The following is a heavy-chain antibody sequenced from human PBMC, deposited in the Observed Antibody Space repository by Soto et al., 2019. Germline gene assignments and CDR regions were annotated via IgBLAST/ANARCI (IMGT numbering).Heavy chain of an antibody. J-gene: IGHJ4*02. CDR3: ARAIGYCSGGSCLLRGTNFDY. Sequence: SETLSLTCTVSGGSISSSSYYWGWIRQPPGKGLEWIGSIYYSGSTYYNPSLKSRVTISVVTSKNQFSLKLSSVTAADTAVYYCARAIGYCSGGSCLLRGTNFDYWGQGTLVTVSS. D-gene: IGHD2-15*01. CDR1: GGSISSSSYY. CDR2: IYYSGST. V-gene: IGHV4-39*01.